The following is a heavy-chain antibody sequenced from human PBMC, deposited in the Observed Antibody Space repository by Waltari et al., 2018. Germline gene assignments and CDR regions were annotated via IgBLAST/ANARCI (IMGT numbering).Heavy chain of an antibody. Sequence: QVQLQESGPGLVKPSGTLSLTCAVSGGSISSSNWWSWVRQPPGKGLEWIGEIYHSGSTNYNPSLKSRVTISVDKSKNQFSLKLSSVTAADTAVYYCAKGRRSITMVQGVKAPLDYWGQGTLVTVSS. J-gene: IGHJ4*02. CDR3: AKGRRSITMVQGVKAPLDY. V-gene: IGHV4-4*02. D-gene: IGHD3-10*01. CDR2: IYHSGST. CDR1: GGSISSSNW.